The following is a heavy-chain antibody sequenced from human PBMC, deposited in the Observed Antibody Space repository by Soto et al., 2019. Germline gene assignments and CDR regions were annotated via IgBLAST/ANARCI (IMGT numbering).Heavy chain of an antibody. CDR3: ARDLLDTWGSDYYYYYGMDV. D-gene: IGHD5-18*01. J-gene: IGHJ6*02. Sequence: QVQLVQSGAEVKKPGSSVKVSCNASGGTFSSYAISWVRQAPGQGLEWMGGIIPIFGTANYAQKFQGRVTITADESTSTAYMELSSLRAEDTAVYYWARDLLDTWGSDYYYYYGMDVWGQGPTVTVSS. CDR2: IIPIFGTA. V-gene: IGHV1-69*01. CDR1: GGTFSSYA.